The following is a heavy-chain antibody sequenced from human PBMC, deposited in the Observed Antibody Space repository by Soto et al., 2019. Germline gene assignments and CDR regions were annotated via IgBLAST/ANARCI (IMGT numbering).Heavy chain of an antibody. CDR3: ARTRNGGVADSFDS. V-gene: IGHV3-30*04. J-gene: IGHJ5*01. CDR2: ISRDGSYI. D-gene: IGHD3-3*01. Sequence: GSLRLSCAASGFTFSRHAIHWVRLTPGRGLEWVLAISRDGSYIYYTDSVKGRFTVSRDNSKNTVFVQMNRLIPDDTALYFCARTRNGGVADSFDSWGQGTRVTVSS. CDR1: GFTFSRHA.